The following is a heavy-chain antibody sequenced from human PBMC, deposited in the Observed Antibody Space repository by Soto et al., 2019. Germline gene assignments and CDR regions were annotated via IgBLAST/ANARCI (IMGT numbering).Heavy chain of an antibody. CDR3: AKSRNYDYYYGMDV. CDR1: GFTFRSYT. D-gene: IGHD4-4*01. Sequence: GGSLSLSCAASGFTFRSYTMHLVGQAPGKGLEWVAVISYDGSNKYYADSVKGRFTISRDNSKNTLYLQMNSLRAEDTAVYYCAKSRNYDYYYGMDVWGQGTTVT. V-gene: IGHV3-30-3*02. J-gene: IGHJ6*02. CDR2: ISYDGSNK.